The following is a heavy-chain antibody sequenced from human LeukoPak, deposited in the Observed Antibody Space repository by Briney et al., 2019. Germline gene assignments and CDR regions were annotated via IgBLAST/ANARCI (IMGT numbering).Heavy chain of an antibody. D-gene: IGHD5-12*01. CDR1: GYSFTSNY. Sequence: ASVKVSCKASGYSFTSNYIHWVRQAPGQGLEWMGMIYPRDGSTSYAQKFQGRVTVTRDTSTSTVHMELSGLRSEDTAVYYCARVPLNSGYDPDFDYWGQGTLVTVSS. V-gene: IGHV1-46*01. J-gene: IGHJ4*02. CDR2: IYPRDGST. CDR3: ARVPLNSGYDPDFDY.